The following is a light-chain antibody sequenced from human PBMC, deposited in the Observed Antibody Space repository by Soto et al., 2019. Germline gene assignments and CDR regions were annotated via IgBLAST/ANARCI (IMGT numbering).Light chain of an antibody. CDR1: SSNIGAGYD. V-gene: IGLV1-40*01. J-gene: IGLJ3*02. Sequence: QSVLTQPPSVSRAPGQRVTISCTGSSSNIGAGYDVHWYQQLPGTAPKLLIYGNSNRPSGVPDRFSGSKSGTSASLAITGLQAEDEADYYCQSFDSSPNGFWVFGGGTKLTVL. CDR3: QSFDSSPNGFWV. CDR2: GNS.